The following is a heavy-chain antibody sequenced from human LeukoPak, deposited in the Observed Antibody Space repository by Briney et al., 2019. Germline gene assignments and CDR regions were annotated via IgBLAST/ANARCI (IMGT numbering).Heavy chain of an antibody. CDR1: GGSFSGHY. V-gene: IGHV4-34*01. J-gene: IGHJ4*02. CDR3: ARLSIAAGGDY. CDR2: INHSRIT. D-gene: IGHD6-13*01. Sequence: SETLSLTCAVYGGSFSGHYWTWIRQPPGKGLEWIGEINHSRITNYNPSLKSRVTISVDTSKNQFSLKLSSVTAADTAVYYCARLSIAAGGDYWGQGTLVTVSS.